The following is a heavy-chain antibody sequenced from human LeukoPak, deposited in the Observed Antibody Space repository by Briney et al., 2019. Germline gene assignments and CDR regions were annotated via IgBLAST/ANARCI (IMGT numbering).Heavy chain of an antibody. J-gene: IGHJ4*02. CDR3: ARDLSSSSGGDY. D-gene: IGHD6-6*01. CDR2: INWSGSST. CDR1: GFTFDDYG. V-gene: IGHV3-20*04. Sequence: GGSLRLSCAASGFTFDDYGMSWVRQAPGKGLEWVSGINWSGSSTYYADSVKGRFTISRDNAKSSLFLQMNSLRAEDTALYYCARDLSSSSGGDYWGQGTLVTVSS.